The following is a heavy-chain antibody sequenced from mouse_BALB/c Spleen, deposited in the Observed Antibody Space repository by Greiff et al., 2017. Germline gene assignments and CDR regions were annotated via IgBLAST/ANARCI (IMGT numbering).Heavy chain of an antibody. V-gene: IGHV5-6-5*01. CDR2: ISSGGST. Sequence: EVKLVESGGGLVKPGGSLKLSCAASGFTFSSYAMSWVRQTPEKRLEWVASISSGGSTYYPDSVKGRFTISRDNARNILYLQMSSLRSEDTAMYYCARQIDGYYGNYYAMDYWGQGTSVTVSS. D-gene: IGHD2-3*01. CDR3: ARQIDGYYGNYYAMDY. CDR1: GFTFSSYA. J-gene: IGHJ4*01.